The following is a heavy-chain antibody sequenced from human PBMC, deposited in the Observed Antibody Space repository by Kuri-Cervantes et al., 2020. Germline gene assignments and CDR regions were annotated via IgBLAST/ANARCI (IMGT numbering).Heavy chain of an antibody. Sequence: GGSLRLSCAASGFTFSSSGMHWVRHAPGKGMGWVAVIWYDGSNKYYADSVKGRFTISRDNSKNTLYLQMNSLRAEDTAVYYCARSAHRPYYYDSSGYGGAFDIWCQGTMVTVSS. CDR1: GFTFSSSG. CDR2: IWYDGSNK. D-gene: IGHD3-22*01. CDR3: ARSAHRPYYYDSSGYGGAFDI. J-gene: IGHJ3*02. V-gene: IGHV3-33*01.